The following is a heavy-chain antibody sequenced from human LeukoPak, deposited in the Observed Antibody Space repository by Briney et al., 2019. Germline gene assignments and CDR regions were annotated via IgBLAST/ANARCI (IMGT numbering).Heavy chain of an antibody. V-gene: IGHV3-48*03. CDR1: GFTFSSYE. CDR2: ISSSGSTI. J-gene: IGHJ4*02. D-gene: IGHD3-16*02. Sequence: PGGSLRLSCAASGFTFSSYEMNWVRQAPGKGLEWVSYISSSGSTIYYADSVKGQFTISRDNAKNSLYLQMNSLRAEDTAVYYCAGSSWGSYRHPDYWGQGTLVTVSS. CDR3: AGSSWGSYRHPDY.